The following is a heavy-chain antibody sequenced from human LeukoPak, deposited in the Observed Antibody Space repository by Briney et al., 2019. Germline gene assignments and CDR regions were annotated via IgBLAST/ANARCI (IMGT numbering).Heavy chain of an antibody. CDR1: GDTFTDYY. CDR3: TRDHCSFANCYEDYYYGMDV. D-gene: IGHD2-2*01. J-gene: IGHJ6*02. Sequence: ASVKVSCKASGDTFTDYYMHWVRQAPGQGLERMGWINPNNGGTTYAQNFQGRVTMTRDTSISTAYMELSRPRSDDSAIYYCTRDHCSFANCYEDYYYGMDVWGQGTTVTVSS. V-gene: IGHV1-2*02. CDR2: INPNNGGT.